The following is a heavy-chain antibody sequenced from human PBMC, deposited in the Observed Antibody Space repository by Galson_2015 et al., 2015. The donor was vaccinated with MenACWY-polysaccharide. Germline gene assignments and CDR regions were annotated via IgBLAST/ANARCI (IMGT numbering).Heavy chain of an antibody. Sequence: ETLSLTCTVSGASISDYYWSWIRQPAGKGMEWIGRMFTSGRTNYNPSLKSRVTMSVDTSINQFSLKVTSVTAADTAVYYCARARGSPRGYGMDVWGQGTTVTVSS. CDR2: MFTSGRT. V-gene: IGHV4-4*07. J-gene: IGHJ6*02. D-gene: IGHD1-26*01. CDR1: GASISDYY. CDR3: ARARGSPRGYGMDV.